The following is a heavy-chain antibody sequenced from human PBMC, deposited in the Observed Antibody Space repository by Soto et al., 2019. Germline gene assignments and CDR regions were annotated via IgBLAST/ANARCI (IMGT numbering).Heavy chain of an antibody. CDR3: ARGVPYYYGSGASGWFDP. CDR1: GGSINSYY. D-gene: IGHD3-10*01. J-gene: IGHJ5*02. CDR2: IYYSGST. V-gene: IGHV4-59*12. Sequence: PSETLSLTCTVSGGSINSYYWSWIRQPPGKGLEWIGDIYYSGSTNYNPSLKSRVTISVDTSKNQFSLKLSSVTAADTAVYYCARGVPYYYGSGASGWFDPWGQGTLVTVSS.